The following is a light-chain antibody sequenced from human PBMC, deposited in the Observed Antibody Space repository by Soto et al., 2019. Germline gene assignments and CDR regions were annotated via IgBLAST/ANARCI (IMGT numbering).Light chain of an antibody. J-gene: IGKJ5*01. CDR3: QQTFSTLSIA. CDR2: AAS. V-gene: IGKV1-39*01. CDR1: ESIARH. Sequence: DIQMTQSPSSLSASVADRVTITCRASESIARHLNWYQQKPGKAPKLLIYAASSLQNGVPSRCHGGGYGTGFTLPINNLHPEDFAAYYCQQTFSTLSIAFGQGTRLQIK.